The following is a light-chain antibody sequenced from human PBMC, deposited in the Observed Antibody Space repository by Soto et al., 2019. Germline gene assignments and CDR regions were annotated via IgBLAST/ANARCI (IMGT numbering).Light chain of an antibody. J-gene: IGKJ2*01. CDR2: TTS. CDR3: QQSYSSPYT. V-gene: IGKV1-39*01. Sequence: DIQLTQSPSSLSASVGDKVTITCRASHSISTYLNWYQQKPGNAPSLLIYTTSSLQSGVPSRFSGSGSGTDFTLTIGGLQPADFAIYYCQQSYSSPYTFGLGTKVQIK. CDR1: HSISTY.